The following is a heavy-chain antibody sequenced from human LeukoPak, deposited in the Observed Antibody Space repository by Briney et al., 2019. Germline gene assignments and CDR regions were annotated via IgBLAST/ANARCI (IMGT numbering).Heavy chain of an antibody. CDR2: ISGDGSDI. V-gene: IGHV3-23*01. Sequence: GGSLRLSCAASGFSFSTYAMTWVRQAPGEGLEWVSVISGDGSDISYSDSVKGRFTISRDNSKNTLYLQMSSLRAEDTAVYYCARTVLLWFGYQDYWGQGTLVTVSS. CDR3: ARTVLLWFGYQDY. CDR1: GFSFSTYA. J-gene: IGHJ4*02. D-gene: IGHD3-10*01.